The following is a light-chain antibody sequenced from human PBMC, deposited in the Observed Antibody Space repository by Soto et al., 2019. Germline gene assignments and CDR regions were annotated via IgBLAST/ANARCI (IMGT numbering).Light chain of an antibody. CDR1: SSDVGNYNL. J-gene: IGLJ2*01. Sequence: QSVLTQPASVSGSPGQSITIFCTGTSSDVGNYNLVSWYQQHPGKAPKLMIYEDNERPSGISNRFSGSKSGNTASLTISGLQAEDEADYYCCSFSGSTTPVVFGGGTKLTVL. CDR2: EDN. V-gene: IGLV2-23*01. CDR3: CSFSGSTTPVV.